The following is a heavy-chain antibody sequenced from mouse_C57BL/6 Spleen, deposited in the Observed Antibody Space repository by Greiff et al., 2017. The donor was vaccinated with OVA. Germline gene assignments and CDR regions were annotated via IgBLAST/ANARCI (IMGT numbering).Heavy chain of an antibody. V-gene: IGHV1-42*01. CDR1: GYSFTGYY. Sequence: EVKLMESGPELVKPGASVKISCKASGYSFTGYYMNWVKQSPEKSLEWIGEINPSTGGTTYNQKFKAKATLTVDKSSSTAYMQLKSLTSEDSAVYYCARRQLRLPFDYWGQGTTLTVSS. CDR2: INPSTGGT. D-gene: IGHD3-2*02. CDR3: ARRQLRLPFDY. J-gene: IGHJ2*01.